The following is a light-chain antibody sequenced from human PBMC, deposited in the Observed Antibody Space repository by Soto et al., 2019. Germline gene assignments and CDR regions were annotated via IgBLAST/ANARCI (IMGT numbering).Light chain of an antibody. J-gene: IGKJ4*01. CDR2: RAS. V-gene: IGKV3-20*01. Sequence: EIVLTQSPGTLSLSPGDRATLSCRASQSVSSIYLAWFQQKPGQAPRLLIYRASTRATGIPDRFSGSGSGTDFTLTISRLEPEDFAVYYSQQYGSPPLTFGGGTKVEIK. CDR1: QSVSSIY. CDR3: QQYGSPPLT.